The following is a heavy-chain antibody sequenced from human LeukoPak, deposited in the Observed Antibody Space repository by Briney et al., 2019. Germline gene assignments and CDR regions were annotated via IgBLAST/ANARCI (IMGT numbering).Heavy chain of an antibody. D-gene: IGHD3-22*01. V-gene: IGHV4-34*01. Sequence: SETLSLTCTVSGGSISGYYWSWIRQPPGKGLEWIGEINHSGSTNYNPSLKSRVTISVDRSKNQFSLKLSSVTAADTAVYYCAREGVVVITTFYGMDVWGQGTTVTVSS. CDR1: GGSISGYY. CDR3: AREGVVVITTFYGMDV. CDR2: INHSGST. J-gene: IGHJ6*02.